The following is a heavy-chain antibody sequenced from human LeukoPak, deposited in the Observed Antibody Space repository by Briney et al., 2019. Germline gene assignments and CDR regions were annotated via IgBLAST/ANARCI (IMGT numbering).Heavy chain of an antibody. D-gene: IGHD6-19*01. CDR3: ARDKFRYSSGCSDY. V-gene: IGHV4-39*07. CDR2: IYYSGST. J-gene: IGHJ4*02. CDR1: GGSISSSSYY. Sequence: SETLSLTCTVSGGSISSSSYYWGWIRQPPGKGLEWIGSIYYSGSTYYNPSLKSRVTISVDTSKNQFSLKLSSVTAADTAVYYCARDKFRYSSGCSDYWGQGTLVTVSS.